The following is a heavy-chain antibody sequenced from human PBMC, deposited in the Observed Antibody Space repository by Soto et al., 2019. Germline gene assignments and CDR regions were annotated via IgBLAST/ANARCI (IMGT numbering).Heavy chain of an antibody. J-gene: IGHJ4*02. CDR2: IYHSGST. V-gene: IGHV4-30-2*01. Sequence: SETLSLTCTVSGGSISSGGYSWSWIRQPPGKGLEWIGYIYHSGSTYYNPSLKSRVTISVDRSKNQFSLKLSSMTAVDTAVYYCAGGPPFGRWGQGTLVTVSS. CDR3: AGGPPFGR. CDR1: GGSISSGGYS. D-gene: IGHD3-3*01.